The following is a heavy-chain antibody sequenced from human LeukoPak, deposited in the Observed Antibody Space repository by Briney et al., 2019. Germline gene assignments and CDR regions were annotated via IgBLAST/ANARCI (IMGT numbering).Heavy chain of an antibody. D-gene: IGHD3-3*01. CDR2: MNPNSGNT. CDR1: GYTFTSYD. V-gene: IGHV1-8*01. CDR3: AAGPLRFLEWLLEDAFDI. J-gene: IGHJ3*02. Sequence: ASVKVSCKASGYTFTSYDINWVRQATGQGLEWMGWMNPNSGNTGYAQKFQGRVTMTRNTSISTAYMELSSLRSEDTAVYYCAAGPLRFLEWLLEDAFDIWGQGTMVTVSS.